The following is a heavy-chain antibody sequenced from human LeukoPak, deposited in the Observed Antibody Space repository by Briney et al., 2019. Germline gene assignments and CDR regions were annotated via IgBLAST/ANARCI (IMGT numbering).Heavy chain of an antibody. CDR3: ARLPEYSSSLIDY. CDR1: GGSISSSSYY. V-gene: IGHV4-39*01. J-gene: IGHJ4*02. CDR2: IYYSGST. Sequence: PSETLSLTCTVSGGSISSSSYYWGWIRQPPGKGLEWIVSIYYSGSTYYNPSLKSRVTISVDTSKNQFSLKLSSVTAADTAVYYCARLPEYSSSLIDYWGQGTLVTVS. D-gene: IGHD6-6*01.